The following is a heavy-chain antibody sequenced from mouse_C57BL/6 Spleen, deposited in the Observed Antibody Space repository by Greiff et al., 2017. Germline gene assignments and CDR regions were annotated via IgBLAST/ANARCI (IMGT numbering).Heavy chain of an antibody. CDR1: GYTFTSYW. Sequence: QVQLQQPGAELVRPGTSVKLSCKASGYTFTSYWMHWVKQRPGQGLEWIGGIDPSDSYTNYNQKFKGKATLTVDTSSSTAYMQLSSLTSEDSAVYYCASHGSSYGGLGYWGQGTSVTVSS. CDR3: ASHGSSYGGLGY. V-gene: IGHV1-59*01. CDR2: IDPSDSYT. J-gene: IGHJ4*01. D-gene: IGHD1-1*01.